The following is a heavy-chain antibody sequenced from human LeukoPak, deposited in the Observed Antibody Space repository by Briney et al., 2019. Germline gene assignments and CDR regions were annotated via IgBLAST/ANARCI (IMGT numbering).Heavy chain of an antibody. CDR2: ISGYNANR. CDR1: GYSFINYG. J-gene: IGHJ4*02. D-gene: IGHD3-10*01. V-gene: IGHV1-18*01. Sequence: GAPVKVSCKASGYSFINYGVSWVRQAPGQGLEWMGWISGYNANRDYAQKFQDRVTMTIDTSATTAYMELRSLRSDDTALYYCARDLTTYGQRNYFDYWGQGTLVTVSS. CDR3: ARDLTTYGQRNYFDY.